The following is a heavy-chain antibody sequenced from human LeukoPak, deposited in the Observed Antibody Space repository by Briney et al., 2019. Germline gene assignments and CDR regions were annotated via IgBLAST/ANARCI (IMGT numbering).Heavy chain of an antibody. CDR2: INHSGST. V-gene: IGHV4-34*01. CDR1: GGSISGYY. D-gene: IGHD6-13*01. CDR3: ASVSRFCAAAGTSCVRKYFEH. J-gene: IGHJ1*01. Sequence: SETLSLTCAVYGGSISGYYWSWIRQPPGKGLEWIGGINHSGSTNYNPSLKSRVTISVDTSNNQFSLKLSSVTAADTAVYYSASVSRFCAAAGTSCVRKYFEHWGQGTLVTVSS.